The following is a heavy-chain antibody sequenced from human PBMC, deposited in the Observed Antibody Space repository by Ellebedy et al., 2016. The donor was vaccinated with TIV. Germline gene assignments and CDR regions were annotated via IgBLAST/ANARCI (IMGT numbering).Heavy chain of an antibody. CDR3: ARNLYGIVTVNYFDS. CDR2: ITPSGDGT. V-gene: IGHV1-46*01. D-gene: IGHD3-16*01. J-gene: IGHJ4*02. Sequence: ASVKVSXXASGYSFTTYYMHWVRQAPRQGLEWLGRITPSGDGTSYAQKFQGRITMTTDTSTNTVYLDLSSLTSEDTAVYYCARNLYGIVTVNYFDSWGQGTLVTVSS. CDR1: GYSFTTYY.